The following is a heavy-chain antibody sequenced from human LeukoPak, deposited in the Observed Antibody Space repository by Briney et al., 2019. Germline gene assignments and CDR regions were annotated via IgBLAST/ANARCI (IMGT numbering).Heavy chain of an antibody. CDR1: GFTFSSYA. J-gene: IGHJ4*02. Sequence: GGSLRLSCAAPGFTFSSYAMHWVRQAPGKGLEWVAVISYDGSNKYYADSVKGRFTISRDNSKNTLYLQMNSLRAEDTAVYYCARGRPNSRRSPFDYWGQGTLVTVSS. V-gene: IGHV3-30*04. D-gene: IGHD1-14*01. CDR2: ISYDGSNK. CDR3: ARGRPNSRRSPFDY.